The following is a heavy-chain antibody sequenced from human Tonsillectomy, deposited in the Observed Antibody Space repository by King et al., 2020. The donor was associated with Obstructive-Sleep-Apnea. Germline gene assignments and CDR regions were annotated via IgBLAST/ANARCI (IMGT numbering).Heavy chain of an antibody. CDR3: ARWNEGFDY. V-gene: IGHV4-59*08. Sequence: QLQESGPGLVRPSEPLSLTCTVPGGSITNDYWGWIRQPPGKGLEWIGYIYYSVITDYNPALRGRVTISVDTSKNQLSLRVTSVTAADTAEYFCARWNEGFDYWGQGTLVTVSS. J-gene: IGHJ4*02. CDR1: GGSITNDY. CDR2: IYYSVIT. D-gene: IGHD1-1*01.